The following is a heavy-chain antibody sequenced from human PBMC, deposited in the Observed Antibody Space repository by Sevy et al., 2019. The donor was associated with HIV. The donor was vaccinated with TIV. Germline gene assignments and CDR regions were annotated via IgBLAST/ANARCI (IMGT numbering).Heavy chain of an antibody. CDR3: ARDGNEASMIDYVWGSYREHYFDY. CDR2: IYYSGST. CDR1: GGSISSYY. Sequence: SETLSLTCTVSGGSISSYYWSWIRQPPGKGLEWIGYIYYSGSTNYNPPLKSRVTISVDTSKNQFSLKLSSVTAADTAVYYCARDGNEASMIDYVWGSYREHYFDYWGQGTLVTVSS. D-gene: IGHD3-16*02. V-gene: IGHV4-59*01. J-gene: IGHJ4*02.